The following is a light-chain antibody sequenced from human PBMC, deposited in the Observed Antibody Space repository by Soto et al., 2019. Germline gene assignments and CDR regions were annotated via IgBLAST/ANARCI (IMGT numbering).Light chain of an antibody. CDR1: SSNIGSKT. CDR3: AAWPDTLNGVV. V-gene: IGLV1-44*01. CDR2: SNN. Sequence: QSVLTQPPSTSGTPGQRATISCSGSSSNIGSKTVNWYQQLPGTAPKLLIYSNNQRPSGVPDRFSGSKSGTSASLAISGLECGVEGDYYCAAWPDTLNGVVFGGGTQLTVL. J-gene: IGLJ2*01.